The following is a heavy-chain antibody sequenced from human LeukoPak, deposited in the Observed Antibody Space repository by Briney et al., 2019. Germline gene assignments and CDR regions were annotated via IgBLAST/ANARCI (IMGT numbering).Heavy chain of an antibody. Sequence: GRSLRLSCAASGFTFSSYAMHWVRQAPGKGLEWVAVIWYDGRNEHYADSVKGRFTISRDNSKNTLYLQTNSLRAEDTAVYYCARGWGSGFHLSAFDMWGQGTMVTVSS. V-gene: IGHV3-33*08. CDR2: IWYDGRNE. CDR1: GFTFSSYA. D-gene: IGHD3-22*01. J-gene: IGHJ3*02. CDR3: ARGWGSGFHLSAFDM.